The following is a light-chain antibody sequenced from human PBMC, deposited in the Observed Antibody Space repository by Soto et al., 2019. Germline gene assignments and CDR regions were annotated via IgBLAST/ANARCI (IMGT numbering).Light chain of an antibody. Sequence: QSALTQPPSVSGSPGQSVTISCTGTSSDVGSYNRVSWYQQPPGTAPKLMIYEVSNRPSGVPDRFSGSKSGNTASLTISGLQAEDEADYYCSSNTXSSTYVVGSGTKVTVL. CDR1: SSDVGSYNR. CDR2: EVS. V-gene: IGLV2-18*02. CDR3: SSNTXSSTYV. J-gene: IGLJ1*01.